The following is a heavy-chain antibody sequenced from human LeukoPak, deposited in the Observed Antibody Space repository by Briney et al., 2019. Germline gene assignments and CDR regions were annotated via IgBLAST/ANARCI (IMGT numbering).Heavy chain of an antibody. CDR3: AKGDIGYSSGWYLGSFDY. CDR2: ISYDGSNK. D-gene: IGHD6-19*01. V-gene: IGHV3-30*18. CDR1: GFTFSSYG. Sequence: PGGSLRLSCAASGFTFSSYGMHWFRQAPGKGLEWVAVISYDGSNKYYADSVKGRFTISRDNSKNTLYLQMNSLRAEDTAVYYCAKGDIGYSSGWYLGSFDYWGQGTLVTVSS. J-gene: IGHJ4*02.